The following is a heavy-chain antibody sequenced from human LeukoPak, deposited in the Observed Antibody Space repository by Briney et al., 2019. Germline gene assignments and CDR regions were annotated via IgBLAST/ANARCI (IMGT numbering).Heavy chain of an antibody. CDR2: INWNGGST. D-gene: IGHD3-16*02. J-gene: IGHJ4*02. CDR1: GFTFDYYG. Sequence: GGSLRLSCAASGFTFDYYGMSWVRPAPGKGLEWVSGINWNGGSTGYADSVKGRFTISRDNAKNSLYLQMNSLRAEDTALYYCARGSGSYRQYFDYWGQGTLVTVSS. CDR3: ARGSGSYRQYFDY. V-gene: IGHV3-20*04.